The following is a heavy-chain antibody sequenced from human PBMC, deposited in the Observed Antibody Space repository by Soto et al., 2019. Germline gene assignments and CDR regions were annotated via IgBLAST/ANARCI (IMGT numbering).Heavy chain of an antibody. CDR1: GFSFSNCA. CDR3: ARHYYDVSAVRPPLDY. J-gene: IGHJ4*02. Sequence: EQLVESGGGVVQPGRSLRLTCAASGFSFSNCAMHWVRQAPGKGLEWVAVIAYDGSSNYYADSVKGRFTISRDNSKRKVYLQMNSLRDEDSAVYYCARHYYDVSAVRPPLDYWGQGTLVTVSS. CDR2: IAYDGSSN. D-gene: IGHD3-16*01. V-gene: IGHV3-30-3*01.